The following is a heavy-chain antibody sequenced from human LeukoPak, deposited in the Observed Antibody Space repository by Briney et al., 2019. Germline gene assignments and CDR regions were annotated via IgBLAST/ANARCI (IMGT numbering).Heavy chain of an antibody. Sequence: GASVKVSCKASGYTFTSYDISWVRQAPGQGLEWMGRIIPILGIANYAQKFQGRVTITAGKSTSTAYMELSSLRSEDTAVYYCARRGNPDEGYFDYWGQGTLVTVSS. CDR2: IIPILGIA. CDR3: ARRGNPDEGYFDY. CDR1: GYTFTSYD. D-gene: IGHD4-23*01. V-gene: IGHV1-69*04. J-gene: IGHJ4*02.